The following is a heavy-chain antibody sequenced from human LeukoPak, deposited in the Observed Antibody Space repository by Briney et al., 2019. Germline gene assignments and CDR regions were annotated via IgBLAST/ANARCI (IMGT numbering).Heavy chain of an antibody. V-gene: IGHV3-9*01. CDR3: AKDPYSSSPYTYMDV. D-gene: IGHD6-6*01. CDR1: GFNFDDYA. CDR2: ISWNSGSI. Sequence: PGGSLRLSCAASGFNFDDYAMHWVRQAPGKGLEWVSGISWNSGSIGYADSVKGRFTISRDNAKNSLYLQMNSLRAEDTALYYCAKDPYSSSPYTYMDVWGKGTTVTVSS. J-gene: IGHJ6*03.